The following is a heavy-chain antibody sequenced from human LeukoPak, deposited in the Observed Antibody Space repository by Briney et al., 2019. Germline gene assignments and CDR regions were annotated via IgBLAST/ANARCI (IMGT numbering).Heavy chain of an antibody. D-gene: IGHD3-16*01. Sequence: PGGSLRLSCAASGFTFSSYWMHWVRQAPGKGLVWVSRINSDGSSTSYADSVKGRFTISRDNAKNTLYLQMNSLRAEDTAVYYCARRPALRLGEFTRTGGQGTLVTVSS. CDR2: INSDGSST. CDR3: ARRPALRLGEFTRT. V-gene: IGHV3-74*01. CDR1: GFTFSSYW. J-gene: IGHJ4*02.